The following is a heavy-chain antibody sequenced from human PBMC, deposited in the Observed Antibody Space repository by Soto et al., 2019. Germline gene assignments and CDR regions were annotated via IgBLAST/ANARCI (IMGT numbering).Heavy chain of an antibody. V-gene: IGHV4-59*01. D-gene: IGHD6-19*01. J-gene: IGHJ4*02. CDR2: IYYSGST. CDR1: GGSISNYY. Sequence: ETLSLTCSVSGGSISNYYWSWIRQPPGKGLEWIGYIYYSGSTNYNPSLKSRVTISVDTSKNQFSLKLSSVTAADTAVYYCARVGGTKTYYFDYWGKGTLVTVDS. CDR3: ARVGGTKTYYFDY.